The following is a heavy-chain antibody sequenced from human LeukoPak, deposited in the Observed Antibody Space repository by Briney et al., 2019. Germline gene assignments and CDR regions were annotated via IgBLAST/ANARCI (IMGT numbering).Heavy chain of an antibody. J-gene: IGHJ6*04. CDR2: ISFDATNK. V-gene: IGHV3-30*04. Sequence: PGGSLRLSCAASGFTFSVHAMHRVRQAPGRGLEWVAVISFDATNKYYADSLKGRFTVSRDNSKNTLFLQMNSLRSEDTAVNYCARGALYGSGSNWGDGMDVWGKGTTVTVSS. CDR1: GFTFSVHA. D-gene: IGHD3-10*01. CDR3: ARGALYGSGSNWGDGMDV.